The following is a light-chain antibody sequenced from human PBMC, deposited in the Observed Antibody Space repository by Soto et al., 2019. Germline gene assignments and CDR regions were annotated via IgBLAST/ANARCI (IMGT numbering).Light chain of an antibody. CDR3: QQYYSYPWT. Sequence: IQMTQSPSSLSAYVGDRVTITCRASQGISSYLAWYQQKPGKAPKLLIYAASTLQSGVPSRFSGSGSGTDFTLTISCLQSEDFATYYCQQYYSYPWTFGQGTKVDIK. J-gene: IGKJ1*01. V-gene: IGKV1-8*01. CDR1: QGISSY. CDR2: AAS.